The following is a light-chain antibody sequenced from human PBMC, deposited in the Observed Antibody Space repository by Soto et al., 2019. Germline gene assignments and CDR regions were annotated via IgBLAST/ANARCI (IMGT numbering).Light chain of an antibody. V-gene: IGKV1-5*03. CDR1: QSSSIW. J-gene: IGKJ1*01. Sequence: DIQMTQSPSTLSASVGDRVTITCRASQSSSIWLAWYQQKPGKSHKILIYKASSLESGVPSRFSGSGYGTEFNLTISSLQTDYFATYCCQQYNSYWTFGQGTKVEIK. CDR3: QQYNSYWT. CDR2: KAS.